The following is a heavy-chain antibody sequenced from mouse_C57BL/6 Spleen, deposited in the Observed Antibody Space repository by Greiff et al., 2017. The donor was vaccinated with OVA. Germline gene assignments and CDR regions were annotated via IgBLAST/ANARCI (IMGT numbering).Heavy chain of an antibody. CDR3: ARCDGYYSWFAY. V-gene: IGHV1-4*01. CDR2: INPSSGYT. J-gene: IGHJ3*01. D-gene: IGHD2-3*01. Sequence: QVQLQQSGAELARPGASVKMSCKASGYTFTSYTMHWVKQRPGQGLEWIGYINPSSGYTKYNQKFKDKAPLTADKSSSTAYMQLSSLTSEDSAVYYCARCDGYYSWFAYWGQGTLVTVSA. CDR1: GYTFTSYT.